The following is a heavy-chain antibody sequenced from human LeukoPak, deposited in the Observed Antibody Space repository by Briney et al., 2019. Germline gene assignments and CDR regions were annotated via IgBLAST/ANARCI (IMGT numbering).Heavy chain of an antibody. CDR3: ARDSWPGDYYYGMDV. CDR1: GYTFTSYA. D-gene: IGHD3-10*01. V-gene: IGHV1-3*01. CDR2: VNAGNGNT. J-gene: IGHJ6*02. Sequence: ASVKVSCKASGYTFTSYAMHWVRQAPGQRLEWMGWVNAGNGNTKYSQKFQGRVTMTRDTSTSTVYMELSSLRSDDTAVYYCARDSWPGDYYYGMDVWGQGTTVTVSS.